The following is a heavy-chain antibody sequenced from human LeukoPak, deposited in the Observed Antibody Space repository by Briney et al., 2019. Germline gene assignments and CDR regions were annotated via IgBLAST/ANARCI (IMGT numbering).Heavy chain of an antibody. CDR3: AGLRGYYFDY. D-gene: IGHD5-12*01. V-gene: IGHV4-34*01. J-gene: IGHJ4*02. CDR2: INHSGST. CDR1: GGSFSGYY. Sequence: SETLSLTCAVYGGSFSGYYWSWLRQPPGKGLEWLGEINHSGSTNYNPSLKRRVTISVDTSKNQSSLKLSSVTAADTAVYYCAGLRGYYFDYWGQGTLVTVSS.